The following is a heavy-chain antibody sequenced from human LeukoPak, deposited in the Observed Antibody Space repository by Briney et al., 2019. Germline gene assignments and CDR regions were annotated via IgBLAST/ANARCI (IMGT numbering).Heavy chain of an antibody. J-gene: IGHJ4*02. CDR2: FDPEDGET. D-gene: IGHD2-2*01. CDR1: GYTLTELS. V-gene: IGHV1-24*01. CDR3: ATTPLPDTAIYYFDY. Sequence: ASVKVSCEVSGYTLTELSMHWVRQAPGKGLEWMGGFDPEDGETIYAQKFQGRVTMTEDTSTDTAYMELSSLRSEDTAVYYCATTPLPDTAIYYFDYWGQGTLVTVSS.